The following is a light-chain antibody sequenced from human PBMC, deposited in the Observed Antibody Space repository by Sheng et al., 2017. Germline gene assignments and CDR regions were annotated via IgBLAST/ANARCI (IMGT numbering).Light chain of an antibody. CDR3: QAWDSSTVI. J-gene: IGLJ2*01. CDR2: QDK. V-gene: IGLV3-1*01. CDR1: RLGDKY. Sequence: SYDLTQTPSVSVSPGQTASITCSGDRLGDKYVSWYQQRPGQSPALVIYQDKKRPSGIPARFSGSNSGNTVTLTISGAQTMDEADYYCQAWDSSTVIFGGG.